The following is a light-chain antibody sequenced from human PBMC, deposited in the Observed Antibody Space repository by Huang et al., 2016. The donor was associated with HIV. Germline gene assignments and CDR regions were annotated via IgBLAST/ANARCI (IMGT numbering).Light chain of an antibody. CDR2: KVA. CDR3: MQGTHWPPT. V-gene: IGKV2-30*01. Sequence: DILLTQSPLSLPVTLGQPASISCRSSQSLIFTDGNTYLNWFHQRPGQPPRRLIYKVAKRDSGVPARISGSGSGTYFTLEISRVEAEDVGLYFCMQGTHWPPTFGQGTKEELK. CDR1: QSLIFTDGNTY. J-gene: IGKJ1*01.